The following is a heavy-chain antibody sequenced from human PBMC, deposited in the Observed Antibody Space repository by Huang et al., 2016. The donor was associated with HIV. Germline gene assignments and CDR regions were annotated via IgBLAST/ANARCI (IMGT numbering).Heavy chain of an antibody. CDR3: ARGSRQGKYYYGSGTAY. V-gene: IGHV3-74*01. J-gene: IGHJ4*02. D-gene: IGHD3-10*01. Sequence: EVQLVESGGGLVQPGGSLRHSCAASGFTFSSYWMHWVRQVPGKGLVWVSHMKSDGSSTSDADAVKGRFTISRDNAKNTLYLQMNSLRAEDTAVYYCARGSRQGKYYYGSGTAYWGQGTLVTVSS. CDR1: GFTFSSYW. CDR2: MKSDGSST.